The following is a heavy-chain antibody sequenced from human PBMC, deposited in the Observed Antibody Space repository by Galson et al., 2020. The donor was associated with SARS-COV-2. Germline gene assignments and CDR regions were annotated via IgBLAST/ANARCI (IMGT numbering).Heavy chain of an antibody. J-gene: IGHJ6*02. Sequence: PSETLSLTCAVYGGSFSNIYWTWIRQPPEKGLEWIGEINHTGSTNYNPSLKSRITISAGTSKNQFSLKVRSVTAADTAVYYCARGLMIGGSFYGMDVWGLGTTVTVSS. CDR3: ARGLMIGGSFYGMDV. CDR1: GGSFSNIY. D-gene: IGHD3-22*01. CDR2: INHTGST. V-gene: IGHV4-34*01.